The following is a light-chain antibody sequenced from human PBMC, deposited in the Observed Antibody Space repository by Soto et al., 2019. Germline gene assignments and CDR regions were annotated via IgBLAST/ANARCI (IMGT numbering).Light chain of an antibody. CDR2: GAS. V-gene: IGKV3-20*01. CDR1: QSVSNNY. Sequence: EIVLTQSPATLSLSPGEIATLSCRASQSVSNNYLAWYQQKPGQAPRLLIYGASNRATGIPDRFSGSGSGTDFTLTISRLEPEDFAVYYCQQYGSSGTFGQGTKVDI. J-gene: IGKJ1*01. CDR3: QQYGSSGT.